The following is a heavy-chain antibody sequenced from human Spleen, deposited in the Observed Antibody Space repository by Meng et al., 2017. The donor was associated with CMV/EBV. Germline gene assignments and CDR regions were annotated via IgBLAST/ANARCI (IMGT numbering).Heavy chain of an antibody. CDR3: ARRRQLVLYGMDV. J-gene: IGHJ6*02. CDR1: GFTFSVYS. Sequence: GGSLRLSCAASGFTFSVYSMNWVRQAPGKGLEWVSSITSSSSHTHYADSVKGRFTISRDNGKNSLYLEMNSLRVEDTAVYYCARRRQLVLYGMDVWGQGTTVTVSS. V-gene: IGHV3-21*01. CDR2: ITSSSSHT. D-gene: IGHD6-6*01.